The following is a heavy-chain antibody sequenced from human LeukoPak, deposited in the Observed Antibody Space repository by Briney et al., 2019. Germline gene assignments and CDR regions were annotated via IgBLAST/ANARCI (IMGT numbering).Heavy chain of an antibody. CDR1: GFTFSSYA. J-gene: IGHJ4*02. D-gene: IGHD3-3*01. CDR2: ISYDGSNK. Sequence: GGSLRLSCAASGFTFSSYAMHWVRQAPGKGLEWVAVISYDGSNKYYADSVKGRFTISRDNSKNTLYLQMNSLRAEDTAVHYCARDPGFLEWLFDYWGQGTLVTVSS. CDR3: ARDPGFLEWLFDY. V-gene: IGHV3-30-3*01.